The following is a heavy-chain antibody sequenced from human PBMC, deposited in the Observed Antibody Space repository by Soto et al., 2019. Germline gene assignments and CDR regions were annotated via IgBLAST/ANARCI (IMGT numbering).Heavy chain of an antibody. CDR3: AREAGYCSRTSCYRRAFDP. Sequence: EVQLAESGGDLVQPGGSLRLSCAASGFTFSGHWMHWVRQVPGKGLEWVSRINTDGGSSAYADSVKGRFTISRDNAKNTLYLQMNGRRADDTAVYYCAREAGYCSRTSCYRRAFDPWGQGTTVTVSS. CDR2: INTDGGSS. CDR1: GFTFSGHW. D-gene: IGHD2-2*01. J-gene: IGHJ3*01. V-gene: IGHV3-74*03.